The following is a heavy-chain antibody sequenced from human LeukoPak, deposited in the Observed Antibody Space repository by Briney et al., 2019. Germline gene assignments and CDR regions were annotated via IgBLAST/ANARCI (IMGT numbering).Heavy chain of an antibody. CDR2: ISGSGGST. J-gene: IGHJ4*02. CDR3: AKDETMIVVVTFVY. V-gene: IGHV3-23*01. CDR1: GFTFSSYA. D-gene: IGHD3-22*01. Sequence: PGGSLRLSCAASGFTFSSYAMSWVRQAPGRGLEWVSAISGSGGSTYYADSVKGRFTISRDNSKNTLYLQMNSLRAEDTAVYYCAKDETMIVVVTFVYWGQGTLVTVSS.